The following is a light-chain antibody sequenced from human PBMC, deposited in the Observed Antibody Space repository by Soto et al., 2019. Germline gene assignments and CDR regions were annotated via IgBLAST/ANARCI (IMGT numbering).Light chain of an antibody. CDR2: GAS. CDR3: QQYGTSPRT. CDR1: QSVSSNY. J-gene: IGKJ1*01. V-gene: IGKV3-20*01. Sequence: VLPQSPPPLLLPQGERATLSSRPSQSVSSNYFGWHQQKPGQPPRLLNDGASIRATSIPDRFSGSGSGTVFTLTISRLEPEDVAVYYCQQYGTSPRTFGQGTKVDIK.